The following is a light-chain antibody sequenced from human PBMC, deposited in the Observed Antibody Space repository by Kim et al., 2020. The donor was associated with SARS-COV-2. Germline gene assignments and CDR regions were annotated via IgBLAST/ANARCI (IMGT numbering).Light chain of an antibody. Sequence: VTISCTGSSSNIGAGYDVHWYQQLPGTAPKLLIYGNSNRPSGVPDRFSGSKSGTSASLAITGLQAEDEADYYCQSYDNSLSGYVFGTGTKVTVL. CDR2: GNS. V-gene: IGLV1-40*01. CDR1: SSNIGAGYD. CDR3: QSYDNSLSGYV. J-gene: IGLJ1*01.